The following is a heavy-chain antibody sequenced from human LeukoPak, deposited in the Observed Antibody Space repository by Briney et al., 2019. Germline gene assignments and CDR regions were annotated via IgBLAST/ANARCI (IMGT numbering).Heavy chain of an antibody. V-gene: IGHV3-13*01. CDR2: VGATGDT. CDR1: GFIFSDYD. CDR3: ARLNSGWGIPDY. Sequence: PGGSLRLSCSASGFIFSDYDMYWVRQVAGEGLEWVSGVGATGDTSYPDSVKGRFTISRDNAKNSLYLQMNSLRVGDTAIYYCARLNSGWGIPDYWGQEILVAVSS. D-gene: IGHD6-25*01. J-gene: IGHJ4*02.